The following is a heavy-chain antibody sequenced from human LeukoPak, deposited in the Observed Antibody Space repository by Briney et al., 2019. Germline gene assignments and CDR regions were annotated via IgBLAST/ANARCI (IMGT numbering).Heavy chain of an antibody. CDR1: GGSISSSSYY. CDR3: AMYCSAASCSPFDY. D-gene: IGHD2-15*01. CDR2: LHYSGRT. V-gene: IGHV4-39*01. Sequence: SETLSLTCTVSGGSISSSSYYWAWIRQPPGKGLEWIGSLHYSGRTVYNPSLNSRGTISADASKNQFSLKLTSVTAADTAVYYCAMYCSAASCSPFDYWGRGTLVTVSS. J-gene: IGHJ4*02.